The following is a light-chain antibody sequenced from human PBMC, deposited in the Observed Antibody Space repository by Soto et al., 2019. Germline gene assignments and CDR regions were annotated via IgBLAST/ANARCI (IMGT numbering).Light chain of an antibody. CDR3: QQYGSSGT. CDR1: QSININ. Sequence: EIGMTQSPSTLSVSPGERATLSCRASQSININLAWYQQKPGQAPRLLIYGASSRATGIPDRFSGSGSGTDFTLTINRLEPEDFAVYYCQQYGSSGTFGQGTKVDIK. J-gene: IGKJ1*01. V-gene: IGKV3-20*01. CDR2: GAS.